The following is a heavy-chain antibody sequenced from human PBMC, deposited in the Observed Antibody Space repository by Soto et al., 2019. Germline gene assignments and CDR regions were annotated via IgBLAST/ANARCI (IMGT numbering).Heavy chain of an antibody. CDR2: IGWNGDAI. V-gene: IGHV3-9*01. CDR3: AKVGHSGFYQYYFDY. D-gene: IGHD6-19*01. Sequence: EVQLVESGGGLVQPGRSLRLSCAASGFTFDDYAMHWVRQPPGKGLEWVSGIGWNGDAIGYADSVRGRLTISRDNAKSSLYLQMNSLTTEDTAFYYCAKVGHSGFYQYYFDYRGQGTLVTVSS. J-gene: IGHJ4*02. CDR1: GFTFDDYA.